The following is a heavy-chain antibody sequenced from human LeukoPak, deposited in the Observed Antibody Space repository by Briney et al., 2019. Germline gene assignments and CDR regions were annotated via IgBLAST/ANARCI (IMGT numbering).Heavy chain of an antibody. CDR1: GYTFTSNY. CDR3: ARLGPYYDSSGYGEYNWFDP. D-gene: IGHD3-22*01. CDR2: IYPRDGST. V-gene: IGHV1-46*01. J-gene: IGHJ5*02. Sequence: ASVKVSCKASGYTFTSNYIHWVRQAPGQGLEWMGMIYPRDGSTNYAQKFQGRVTITADESTSTAYMELSSLRSEDTAVYYCARLGPYYDSSGYGEYNWFDPWGQGTLVTVSS.